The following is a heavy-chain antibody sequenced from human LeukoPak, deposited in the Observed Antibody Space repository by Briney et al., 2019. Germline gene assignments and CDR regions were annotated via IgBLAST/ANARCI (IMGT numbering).Heavy chain of an antibody. V-gene: IGHV1-69*04. D-gene: IGHD6-13*01. J-gene: IGHJ5*02. CDR3: ARDLRYSSNWFDP. Sequence: SVKVSCKASGGTFSSYTISWVRQAPGQGLEWMGRIIPILGIVNYAQKFQGRVTITADKSTSTAYMELSSLRSEDTAVYYCARDLRYSSNWFDPWGQGTLVTVSS. CDR1: GGTFSSYT. CDR2: IIPILGIV.